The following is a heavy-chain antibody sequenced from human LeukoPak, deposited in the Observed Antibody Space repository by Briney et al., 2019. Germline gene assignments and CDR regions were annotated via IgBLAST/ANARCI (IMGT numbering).Heavy chain of an antibody. CDR2: ISGSSSII. J-gene: IGHJ4*02. Sequence: SGGSLRLSCAASGFTFSSYEMNWVRQAPGKGLEWVSYISGSSSIIYYADSVKGRFTISRDNAKNSLYLQMNSLRAEDTAVYYCARGSLVHYYGSGSYRIRAGFDCWGQGTLVTVSS. V-gene: IGHV3-48*03. D-gene: IGHD3-10*01. CDR1: GFTFSSYE. CDR3: ARGSLVHYYGSGSYRIRAGFDC.